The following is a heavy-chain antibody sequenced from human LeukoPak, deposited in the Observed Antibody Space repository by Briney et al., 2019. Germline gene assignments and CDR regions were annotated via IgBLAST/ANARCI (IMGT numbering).Heavy chain of an antibody. Sequence: GGSLRLSCAASGFTFSSYAMHWVRQAPGKGLEWVAVISYDGSNKYYADSVKGRFTISRDNSKNTLYLQMNSLRDEDTAVYYCTRDFLAVDDYWGQGTLVTVSS. D-gene: IGHD6-19*01. V-gene: IGHV3-30*04. CDR1: GFTFSSYA. CDR3: TRDFLAVDDY. CDR2: ISYDGSNK. J-gene: IGHJ4*02.